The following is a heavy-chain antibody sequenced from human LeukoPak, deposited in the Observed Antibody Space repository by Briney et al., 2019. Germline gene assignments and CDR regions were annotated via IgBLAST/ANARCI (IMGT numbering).Heavy chain of an antibody. V-gene: IGHV3-30-3*01. CDR3: ARDGPIWSGYYGGMDV. Sequence: GGSLRLSCAASGFTFSSYAMHWVRQAPGKGLEWVAVISYDGSNKYYADSVKGRFTISRDNSKNTLYLQMNSLRAEDTAVYYCARDGPIWSGYYGGMDVWGKGTTVTVSS. CDR2: ISYDGSNK. J-gene: IGHJ6*04. D-gene: IGHD3-3*01. CDR1: GFTFSSYA.